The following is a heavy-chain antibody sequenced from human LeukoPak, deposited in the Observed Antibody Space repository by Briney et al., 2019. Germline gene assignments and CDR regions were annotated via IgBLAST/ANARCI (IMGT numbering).Heavy chain of an antibody. J-gene: IGHJ5*02. D-gene: IGHD5-18*01. Sequence: SETLSLTCTVSGGSISSGSYYWGWIRQPPGKGLEWIGSIYHSGSTYYNPSLKSRVTISVDTSKNQFSLKLSSVTAADTAVYYCARGGSPEWLPRRTWFDPWGQGTLVTVSS. CDR1: GGSISSGSYY. V-gene: IGHV4-39*07. CDR3: ARGGSPEWLPRRTWFDP. CDR2: IYHSGST.